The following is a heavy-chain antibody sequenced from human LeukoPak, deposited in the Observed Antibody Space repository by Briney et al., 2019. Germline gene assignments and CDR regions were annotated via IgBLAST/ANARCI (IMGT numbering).Heavy chain of an antibody. Sequence: SETLSLTCTVSGVSISGFYWSWIRQAAGKGLEWIGHIYTSGSTNYNPPLKSRVTMSVDMSKNQFSLKLRSVTAADTAVYYCARDPAAADKNWFDPWGQGTLVTVSS. CDR3: ARDPAAADKNWFDP. V-gene: IGHV4-4*07. J-gene: IGHJ5*02. CDR1: GVSISGFY. CDR2: IYTSGST. D-gene: IGHD6-13*01.